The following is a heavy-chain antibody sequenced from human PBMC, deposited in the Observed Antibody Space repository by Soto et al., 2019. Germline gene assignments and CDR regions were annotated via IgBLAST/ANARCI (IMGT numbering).Heavy chain of an antibody. Sequence: QVQLAESGGGVVQPGGSLRLSCAASGFTFSNYGMHWVRQAPGKGLEWVAVISYDGSNKYYADSVKGRFTISRDNSKNTLYLQMNSLTTEDTAVYYCARDWVWFGAHPIDYWGQGTLVTVSS. CDR3: ARDWVWFGAHPIDY. CDR2: ISYDGSNK. J-gene: IGHJ4*02. D-gene: IGHD3-10*01. CDR1: GFTFSNYG. V-gene: IGHV3-30*03.